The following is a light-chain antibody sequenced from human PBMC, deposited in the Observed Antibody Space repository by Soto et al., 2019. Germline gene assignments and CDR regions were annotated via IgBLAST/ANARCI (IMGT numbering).Light chain of an antibody. Sequence: EIVMTQSPATLSVSPGERATISCRASQSISINLAWYQQKPGQAPRLLIYGASTRATGIPARFSGSGSGTEFTLTISSLQSEDVAAYYCQQYNNWPQTFGQGTKVEIK. CDR3: QQYNNWPQT. CDR1: QSISIN. J-gene: IGKJ1*01. CDR2: GAS. V-gene: IGKV3-15*01.